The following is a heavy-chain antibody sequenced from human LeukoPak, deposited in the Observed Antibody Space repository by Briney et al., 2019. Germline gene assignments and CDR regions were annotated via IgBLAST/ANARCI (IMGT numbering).Heavy chain of an antibody. D-gene: IGHD3-10*01. CDR1: AGSIGSSY. CDR2: IYSSGST. Sequence: SDTLSLTCTVAAGSIGSSYWSWIRQPAGEWMECLGCIYSSGSTNYNPSLKSRVTMSVDTSKNQFSLKLSSVTAADTAVYYCARGVMVRNNWFDPWGQGTLVTVSS. V-gene: IGHV4-4*07. CDR3: ARGVMVRNNWFDP. J-gene: IGHJ5*02.